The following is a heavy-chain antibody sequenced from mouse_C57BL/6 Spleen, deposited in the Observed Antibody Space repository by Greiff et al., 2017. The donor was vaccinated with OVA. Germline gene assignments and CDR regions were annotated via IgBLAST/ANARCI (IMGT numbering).Heavy chain of an antibody. CDR3: ARPHGYDRGAWFAY. CDR1: GFTFSDYG. V-gene: IGHV5-17*01. Sequence: EVQLVESGGGLVKPGGSLKLSCAASGFTFSDYGMHWVRQAPEKGLEWVAYISSGSSTIYYADTVKGRITISRDNAKNTLFLQMTSLRSEDTAMYYCARPHGYDRGAWFAYWGQGTLVTVSA. J-gene: IGHJ3*01. D-gene: IGHD2-2*01. CDR2: ISSGSSTI.